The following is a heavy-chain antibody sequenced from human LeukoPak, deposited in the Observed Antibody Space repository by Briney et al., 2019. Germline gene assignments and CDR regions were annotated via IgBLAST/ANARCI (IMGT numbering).Heavy chain of an antibody. CDR1: GFTFSSYS. J-gene: IGHJ6*03. Sequence: GRSLRLSCAASGFTFSSYSMNWVRQAPGKGLEWVSYISSSSSTIYYADSVKGRFTISRDNAKNSLYLQMNSLRAEDTAVYYCARVSYGGYYYMDVWGKGTTVTVSS. CDR2: ISSSSSTI. D-gene: IGHD4-23*01. CDR3: ARVSYGGYYYMDV. V-gene: IGHV3-48*01.